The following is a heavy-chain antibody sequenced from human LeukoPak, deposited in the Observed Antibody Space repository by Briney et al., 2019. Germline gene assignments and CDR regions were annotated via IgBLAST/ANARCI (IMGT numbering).Heavy chain of an antibody. J-gene: IGHJ4*02. CDR1: GFAFSNYA. CDR3: AKKGAVTATGYFDY. V-gene: IGHV3-23*01. CDR2: ITNSGGGT. D-gene: IGHD2-21*02. Sequence: GGSLRLSCAASGFAFSNYAMSWVRQAPGKGVEWVSGITNSGGGTFYADSVKGRFTISRDNSKNTLYLQMNNLRAEDTAIYYCAKKGAVTATGYFDYWGQGTLVTVSS.